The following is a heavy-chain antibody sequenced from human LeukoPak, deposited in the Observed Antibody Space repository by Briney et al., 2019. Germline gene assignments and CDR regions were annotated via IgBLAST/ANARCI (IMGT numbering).Heavy chain of an antibody. CDR1: GFTFSSYA. V-gene: IGHV3-23*01. CDR3: ARAFWRQGSSTDV. Sequence: PGGSLRLSCAASGFTFSSYAMSWVRQAPGKGLEWVSAISGSGGSTYYADSVKGRFTISRDNSKNTLYLQMNSLRAEDTAVYYCARAFWRQGSSTDVWGQGTLVTVSS. D-gene: IGHD2-2*01. CDR2: ISGSGGST. J-gene: IGHJ4*02.